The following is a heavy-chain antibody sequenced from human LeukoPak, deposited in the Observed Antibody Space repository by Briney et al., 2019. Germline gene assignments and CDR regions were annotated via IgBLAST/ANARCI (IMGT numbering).Heavy chain of an antibody. CDR2: IYCSGST. CDR1: GGSISSSSYY. CDR3: ARHGKLDWFDP. J-gene: IGHJ5*02. V-gene: IGHV4-39*01. Sequence: SETLSLTCTVSGGSISSSSYYWGWIRQPPGKGLEWIGSIYCSGSTYYNPSLKSRVTISVDTSKNQFSLKLSSVTAEDTAVYYCARHGKLDWFDPWGQGTLVTVSS.